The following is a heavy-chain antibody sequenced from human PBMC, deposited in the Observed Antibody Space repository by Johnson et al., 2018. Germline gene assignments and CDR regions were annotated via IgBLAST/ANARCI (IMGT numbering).Heavy chain of an antibody. CDR2: IIPIFGTA. CDR1: GGTFSSYA. CDR3: ARLRITGTLIYYDGMDV. D-gene: IGHD1-20*01. Sequence: QVQLVQSGAEVKKPGSSVKVSCKASGGTFSSYAISWVRQAPGQGLEWMGGIIPIFGTANYAQKFQGRVTITADESTSTVYMERSSLRSEDTAGYYCARLRITGTLIYYDGMDVWGQGTTVTVSS. V-gene: IGHV1-69*12. J-gene: IGHJ6*02.